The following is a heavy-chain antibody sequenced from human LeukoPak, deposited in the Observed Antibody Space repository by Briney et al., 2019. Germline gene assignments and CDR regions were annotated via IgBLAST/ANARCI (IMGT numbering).Heavy chain of an antibody. Sequence: GGSLRLSCEATGFTFSDSAMSWVRQASGRGLEWVSLISASGGNSYYADSVKGRFTVSRDSSKNTLHLQMNSLRAEDTAVYYCARDIELSCWGQGTLVTVSS. CDR1: GFTFSDSA. CDR3: ARDIELSC. J-gene: IGHJ4*02. V-gene: IGHV3-23*01. D-gene: IGHD1-26*01. CDR2: ISASGGNS.